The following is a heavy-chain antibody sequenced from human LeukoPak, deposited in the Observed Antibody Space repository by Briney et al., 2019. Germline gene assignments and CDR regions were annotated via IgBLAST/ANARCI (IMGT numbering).Heavy chain of an antibody. Sequence: GGSLRLSCAASGFTVSSNYMSWVRQAPGKGLEWVSLISADGGSAFSADSVKGRFSISRDNSKNSLYLQMDSLRSEDTAMYYCAKESGKFDYWGQGTLVVVSS. CDR3: AKESGKFDY. CDR2: ISADGGSA. V-gene: IGHV3-43*02. J-gene: IGHJ4*02. CDR1: GFTVSSNY.